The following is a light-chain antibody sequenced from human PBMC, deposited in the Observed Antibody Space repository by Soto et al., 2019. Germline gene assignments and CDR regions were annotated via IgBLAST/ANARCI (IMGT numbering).Light chain of an antibody. CDR1: SSNIGNNY. CDR3: GTWDSSLSAEV. V-gene: IGLV1-51*01. J-gene: IGLJ3*02. Sequence: QSVLTQPPSVSAAPGQKVTISCSGSSSNIGNNYVSWYQQLPGTAPTLLIYDNNKRPSGIPDRFSGSKSGTSATLGITGLQTGDEADYYCGTWDSSLSAEVFGGGTKLTVL. CDR2: DNN.